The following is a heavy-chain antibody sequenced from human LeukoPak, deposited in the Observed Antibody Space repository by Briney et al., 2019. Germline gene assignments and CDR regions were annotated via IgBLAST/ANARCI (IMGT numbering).Heavy chain of an antibody. CDR3: AKYRLVWLPAPVFDY. Sequence: PGGSLRLSCAASGFTFSGFGMHWVRQAPGKGLEWVAYIHTDQTIQYYADSVKGRFTISRDNAKNSLSLHMNSLRAEDTAVYYCAKYRLVWLPAPVFDYWGQGTLVTVSS. V-gene: IGHV3-30*02. J-gene: IGHJ4*02. CDR1: GFTFSGFG. D-gene: IGHD5-24*01. CDR2: IHTDQTIQ.